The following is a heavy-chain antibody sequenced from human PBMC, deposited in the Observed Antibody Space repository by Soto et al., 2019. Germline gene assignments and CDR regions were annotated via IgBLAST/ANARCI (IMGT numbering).Heavy chain of an antibody. Sequence: VKVSCKASGYSFSDYHIHWVRQAPGQGLEWLGRINPKSGGTSSAQKFQGWVTMTRDTSISTAYMELTRLRSDDTAVYFCARGHSTDCSNGVCSFFYNHEMDVWGQGTTVTVSS. CDR1: GYSFSDYH. D-gene: IGHD2-8*01. CDR3: ARGHSTDCSNGVCSFFYNHEMDV. CDR2: INPKSGGT. V-gene: IGHV1-2*04. J-gene: IGHJ6*02.